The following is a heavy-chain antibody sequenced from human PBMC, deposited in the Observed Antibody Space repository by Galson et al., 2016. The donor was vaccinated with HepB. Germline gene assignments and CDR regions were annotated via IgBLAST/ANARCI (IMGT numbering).Heavy chain of an antibody. V-gene: IGHV3-30*18. CDR1: GFTFSSYG. D-gene: IGHD2-2*01. Sequence: SLRLSCAASGFTFSSYGMHWVRQAPGKGLEWVAFISYDGSTKRYADCVQGRFTISRDNSKKTLYLQMNSLRAEDTAVYYCAKDGRIYCSSASCHDHFHYWGQGTLVTVSS. CDR2: ISYDGSTK. J-gene: IGHJ4*02. CDR3: AKDGRIYCSSASCHDHFHY.